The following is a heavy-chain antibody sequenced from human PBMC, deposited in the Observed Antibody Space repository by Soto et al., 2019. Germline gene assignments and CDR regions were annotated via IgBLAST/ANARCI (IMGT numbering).Heavy chain of an antibody. CDR3: AGGDYYHSSGYYFYYYTMDV. CDR2: VYYGGST. CDR1: GGSISSSSYY. D-gene: IGHD3-22*01. J-gene: IGHJ6*02. V-gene: IGHV4-39*01. Sequence: SETLPLTCTVSGGSISSSSYYWGWIRKPPGKGLEWIGNVYYGGSTYYNPSLKSRVTISVETSKSQFSLKLSSVTAADTAVYYCAGGDYYHSSGYYFYYYTMDVWGQGTTVTVSS.